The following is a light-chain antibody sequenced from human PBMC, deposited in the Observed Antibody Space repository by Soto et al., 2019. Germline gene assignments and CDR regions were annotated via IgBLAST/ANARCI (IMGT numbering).Light chain of an antibody. J-gene: IGKJ2*01. V-gene: IGKV1-33*01. CDR1: QDIRKS. CDR2: GAS. Sequence: DIQLTQSPSSLSASVGDRITITCQASQDIRKSLNWYQQRPGKAPKLLIHGASSLEPGVPSRFSGYGSGTYFTFTISSLQPEDIATYYCQQYDNLLYTFGQGTKLEIK. CDR3: QQYDNLLYT.